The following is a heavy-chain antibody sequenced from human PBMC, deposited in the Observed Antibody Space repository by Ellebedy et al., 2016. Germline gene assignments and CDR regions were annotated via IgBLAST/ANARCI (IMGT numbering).Heavy chain of an antibody. CDR2: IYTSGST. V-gene: IGHV4-4*07. D-gene: IGHD1-14*01. CDR1: GGSISSYY. CDR3: AKGITGAENWFNP. J-gene: IGHJ5*02. Sequence: SETLSLXXTVSGGSISSYYWSWIRQPAGKGLEWIGRIYTSGSTNYNPSLKSRVTMSVDTSQNQFSLKLSSVTAADTAVYYCAKGITGAENWFNPWGQGTLVTVSS.